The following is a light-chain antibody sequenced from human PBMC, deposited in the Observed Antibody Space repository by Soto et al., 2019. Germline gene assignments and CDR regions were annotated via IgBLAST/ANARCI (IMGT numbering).Light chain of an antibody. Sequence: QSALTQPPSASGSPGQSVTISCTGTSGDVGGYNYVSWYQQHPGKAPKLMIYEVSKRPSGVPDRFSGSKSGNTAYLTVSGLQAEDEAEYYCSSYGGSKTLLFGGGTKLTVL. CDR1: SGDVGGYNY. V-gene: IGLV2-8*01. J-gene: IGLJ2*01. CDR2: EVS. CDR3: SSYGGSKTLL.